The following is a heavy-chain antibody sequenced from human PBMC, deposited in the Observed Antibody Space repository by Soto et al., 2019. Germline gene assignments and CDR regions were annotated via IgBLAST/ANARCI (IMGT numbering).Heavy chain of an antibody. D-gene: IGHD6-6*01. CDR2: INAGNGNT. Sequence: QVQLVQSGAEEKKPGASVKVSCKASGYTFTSYAMHWVRQAPGQRLEWMGWINAGNGNTKYSQKFQGRVTITRDTSASTAYMERSSLRSEDTAVYYCASGQQLVRWGYYYYGMDVWGQGTTVTVSS. J-gene: IGHJ6*02. V-gene: IGHV1-3*05. CDR3: ASGQQLVRWGYYYYGMDV. CDR1: GYTFTSYA.